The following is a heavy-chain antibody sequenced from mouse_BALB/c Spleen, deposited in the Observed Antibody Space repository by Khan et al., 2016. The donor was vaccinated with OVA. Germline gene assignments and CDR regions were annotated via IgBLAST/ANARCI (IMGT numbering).Heavy chain of an antibody. CDR3: ARGDEETYALVY. V-gene: IGHV1S132*01. CDR2: IYPGTTSP. CDR1: GYIFTSYW. J-gene: IGHJ4*01. Sequence: QVQLQQPGAELVRPGASVKLSCKTSGYIFTSYWIHWVRQRSGQGLEWIARIYPGTTSPYYNEKFKDKATLTADTSSTTAYMQLSSMKSEDSAVYFCARGDEETYALVYWGQGTSVTVSS.